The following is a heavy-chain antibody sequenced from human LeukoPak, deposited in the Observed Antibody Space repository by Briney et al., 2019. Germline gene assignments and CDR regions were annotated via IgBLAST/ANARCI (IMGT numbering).Heavy chain of an antibody. V-gene: IGHV3-48*01. CDR3: ARDAGNSGYGCDL. J-gene: IGHJ5*02. CDR1: GFIFSRYS. D-gene: IGHD5-12*01. Sequence: GGSLRLSCAASGFIFSRYSMNWVRQAPGKGLEWVSHIRSSSETFYADSVKGRFTISRDNARNSLYLQMNNLRGEDTAIYYCARDAGNSGYGCDLWGQGTLVTVSS. CDR2: IRSSSET.